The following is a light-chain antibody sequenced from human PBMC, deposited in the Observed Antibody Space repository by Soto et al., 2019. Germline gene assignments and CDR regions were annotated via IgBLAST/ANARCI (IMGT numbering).Light chain of an antibody. Sequence: DIVMTQSPDSLAVSLGERATINCNSSQSVVYSSNNKNYLAWYQQKPGQPPKLLIYWASTRESGVPDRFSGSGSGTDFTLTISSLQAEDVAVYYCQQYYSTPPYTFGQGTKLEIK. CDR1: QSVVYSSNNKNY. CDR3: QQYYSTPPYT. CDR2: WAS. J-gene: IGKJ2*01. V-gene: IGKV4-1*01.